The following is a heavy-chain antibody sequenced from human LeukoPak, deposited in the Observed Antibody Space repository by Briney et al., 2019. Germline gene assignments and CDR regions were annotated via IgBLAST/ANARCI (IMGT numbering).Heavy chain of an antibody. V-gene: IGHV1-2*02. J-gene: IGHJ4*02. D-gene: IGHD3-10*01. CDR3: AKDSVLLWFGELLSYFDY. Sequence: ASVKVSCKASGYTFTGYYMHWVRQAPGQGLEWMGWINPNSGGTNYAQKFQGRVTMTRDTSISTAYMELSRLRAEDTALYYCAKDSVLLWFGELLSYFDYWGQGTLVTVSS. CDR1: GYTFTGYY. CDR2: INPNSGGT.